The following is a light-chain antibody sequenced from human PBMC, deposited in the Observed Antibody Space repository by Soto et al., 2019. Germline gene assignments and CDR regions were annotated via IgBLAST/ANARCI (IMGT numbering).Light chain of an antibody. CDR2: AAS. Sequence: EIVMTQSPATLSVSPGERVTLSCRASQSVTRNLAWYQHTPGQSPRLLISAASSGATGLPSRFSGSGSGTDCTLTISSLQSEDAAVYSCQQYHHWPVTFGGGTKVEIK. CDR1: QSVTRN. V-gene: IGKV3-15*01. CDR3: QQYHHWPVT. J-gene: IGKJ4*01.